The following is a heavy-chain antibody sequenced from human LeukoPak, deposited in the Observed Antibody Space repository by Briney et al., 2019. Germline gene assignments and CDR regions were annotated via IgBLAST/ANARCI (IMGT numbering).Heavy chain of an antibody. V-gene: IGHV4-59*01. CDR3: ARGDWELLLY. CDR2: IYYSGST. J-gene: IGHJ4*02. D-gene: IGHD1-26*01. CDR1: GGSISSYY. Sequence: PSETLSLTCTVSGGSISSYYWSWVRQPPGKGLEWIGYIYYSGSTNYNPSLKSRVTISVDTSKNQFSLKLSSVTAADTAVYYCARGDWELLLYWGQGTLVTVSS.